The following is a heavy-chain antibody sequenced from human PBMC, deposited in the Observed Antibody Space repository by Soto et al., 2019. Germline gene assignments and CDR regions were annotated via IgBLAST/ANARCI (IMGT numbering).Heavy chain of an antibody. J-gene: IGHJ6*02. CDR3: ARITGTTRYYYYGMDV. V-gene: IGHV1-69*01. Sequence: QVQLVQSGAEVKKPGSSVKVSCKASGGTFSSYAISWVRQAPGQGLEWMGGIIPIFGTANYAQKFQGRVTITADESTSTAYMGLSSLRSEDTAVYYCARITGTTRYYYYGMDVWGQGTTVTVSS. D-gene: IGHD1-7*01. CDR2: IIPIFGTA. CDR1: GGTFSSYA.